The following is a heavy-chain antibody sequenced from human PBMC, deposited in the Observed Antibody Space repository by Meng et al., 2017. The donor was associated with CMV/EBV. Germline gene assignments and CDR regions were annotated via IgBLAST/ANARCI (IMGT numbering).Heavy chain of an antibody. V-gene: IGHV4-39*07. Sequence: HVHESGPGLVKPSETLSLTCTVSGGSISSSGYYWGWIRQPPGKGLEWIGSIYYSGRTYYNPSLKSRVTISVDTSKNQFSLKLSSVTAADTAVYYCARDSAVAGVVDYWGQGTLVTVSS. CDR1: GGSISSSGYY. J-gene: IGHJ4*02. CDR2: IYYSGRT. CDR3: ARDSAVAGVVDY. D-gene: IGHD6-19*01.